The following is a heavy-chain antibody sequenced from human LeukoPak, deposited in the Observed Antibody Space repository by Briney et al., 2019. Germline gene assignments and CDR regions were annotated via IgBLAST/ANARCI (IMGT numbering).Heavy chain of an antibody. Sequence: SETLSLTCTVSGGSISSYYWSWIRQPPRKGLEWIGYIYYSGSTNYNPSLKSRVTISVDTSKNQFSLKLSSVTAADTAVYYCARVPAFGGANWFDPWGQGTLVTVSS. CDR1: GGSISSYY. D-gene: IGHD3-16*01. CDR2: IYYSGST. CDR3: ARVPAFGGANWFDP. J-gene: IGHJ5*02. V-gene: IGHV4-59*01.